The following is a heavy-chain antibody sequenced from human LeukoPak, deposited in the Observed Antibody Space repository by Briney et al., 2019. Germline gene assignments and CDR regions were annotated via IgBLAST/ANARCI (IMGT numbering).Heavy chain of an antibody. CDR2: IYTSGST. J-gene: IGHJ4*02. V-gene: IGHV4-4*07. CDR1: GGSISSYY. D-gene: IGHD5-12*01. CDR3: ARGRSYSGYETLGY. Sequence: SETLSLTCTVSGGSISSYYWSWIRQPAGKGLEWIGRIYTSGSTNYNPPLKSRVTMSVDTSKNQFSLKLSSVTAADTAVYYCARGRSYSGYETLGYWGQGTLVTVSS.